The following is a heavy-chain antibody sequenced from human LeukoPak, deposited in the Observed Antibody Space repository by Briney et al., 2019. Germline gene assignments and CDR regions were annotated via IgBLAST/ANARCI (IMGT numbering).Heavy chain of an antibody. CDR2: INHSGST. CDR1: GGSFSGYY. D-gene: IGHD2-8*01. Sequence: PSETLSLTCAVYGGSFSGYYWSWIRQPPGKGLEWIGEINHSGSTNYNPSLKSRVNISADTSKSQFSLNLDSVTAADTAVYYCARSWAGMYYPFYYFDYWGQGSLVTVSS. CDR3: ARSWAGMYYPFYYFDY. J-gene: IGHJ4*02. V-gene: IGHV4-34*01.